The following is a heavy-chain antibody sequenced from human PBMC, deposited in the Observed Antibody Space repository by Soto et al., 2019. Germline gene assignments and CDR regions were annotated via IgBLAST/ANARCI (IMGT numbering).Heavy chain of an antibody. CDR3: ARDGPFEASGNYYIDV. CDR2: IWYGGSDR. CDR1: GFTFNTYG. J-gene: IGHJ6*03. Sequence: GGSLRLSCAASGFTFNTYGMHWVRQAPGKGLDWVAVIWYGGSDRYYADSVKGRFTISRDNSKNTLYLQMNSLTAEDTAVYYCARDGPFEASGNYYIDVWGKGTTVTVSS. V-gene: IGHV3-33*01.